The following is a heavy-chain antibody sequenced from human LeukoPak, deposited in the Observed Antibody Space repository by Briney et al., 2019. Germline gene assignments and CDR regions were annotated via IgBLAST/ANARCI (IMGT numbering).Heavy chain of an antibody. J-gene: IGHJ4*02. Sequence: SEPLSLTCTVSGGSISSSSYYWGWIRQPPGKGLEWIGSIYYSGSTYYNPSLKSRVTISVDTSKNQFSLKLSSVTAADTAVYYCARQLGYCSSTSCYADKVDYWGQGTLVTVSS. CDR3: ARQLGYCSSTSCYADKVDY. CDR1: GGSISSSSYY. V-gene: IGHV4-39*01. D-gene: IGHD2-2*01. CDR2: IYYSGST.